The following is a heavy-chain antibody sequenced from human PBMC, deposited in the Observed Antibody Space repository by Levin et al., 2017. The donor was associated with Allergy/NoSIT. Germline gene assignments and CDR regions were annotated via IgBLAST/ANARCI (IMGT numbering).Heavy chain of an antibody. Sequence: GESLKISCAASGFTFSSYSMNWVRQAPGKGLEWVSYISSSSSTIYYADSVKGRFTISRDNAKNSLYLQMNSLRAEDTAVYYCARTLIFPDYWGQGTLVTVSS. CDR1: GFTFSSYS. CDR3: ARTLIFPDY. J-gene: IGHJ4*02. D-gene: IGHD2/OR15-2a*01. V-gene: IGHV3-48*01. CDR2: ISSSSSTI.